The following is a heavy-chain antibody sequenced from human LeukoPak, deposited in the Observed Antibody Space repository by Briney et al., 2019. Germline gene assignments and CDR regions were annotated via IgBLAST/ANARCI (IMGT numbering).Heavy chain of an antibody. CDR3: ARDDSSGYNHDAFDI. Sequence: SETLSLTCTVSGGSISTYYWSWIRQPPGKRLEWIGYIFHSGSTNYNPSLRGRVTISVDTSKNQFPLKLSSVTAADTAVYYCARDDSSGYNHDAFDIWGQGTMVTVSS. CDR2: IFHSGST. D-gene: IGHD3-22*01. J-gene: IGHJ3*02. V-gene: IGHV4-59*01. CDR1: GGSISTYY.